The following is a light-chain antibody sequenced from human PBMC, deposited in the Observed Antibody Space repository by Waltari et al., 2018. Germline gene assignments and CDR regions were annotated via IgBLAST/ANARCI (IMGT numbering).Light chain of an antibody. Sequence: QSALTQPASVSGSPGQSITISCTGTSSDIGRYNYVSWYQHHPGKAPKLMIFDVNNRPSGVSNRCSGSKSGNTASLTISGLQAEDEADDYCSSYTTTSSLRVVFGGGTKLTVL. J-gene: IGLJ2*01. CDR3: SSYTTTSSLRVV. V-gene: IGLV2-14*03. CDR2: DVN. CDR1: SSDIGRYNY.